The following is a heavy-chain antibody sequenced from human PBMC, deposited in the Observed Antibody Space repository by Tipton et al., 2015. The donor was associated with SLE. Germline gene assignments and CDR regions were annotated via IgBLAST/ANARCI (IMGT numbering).Heavy chain of an antibody. CDR3: ARHPSSFDYYYYYYMDV. Sequence: TLSLTCAVYGGSFSGFSWSLIRQPPGKGLVWIGQTKPSGNTNYNLSLMSRVTMSVGTSKNQFSLRLRSATAADTAVYYCARHPSSFDYYYYYYMDVWGKGTTVTVSS. V-gene: IGHV4-34*01. CDR1: GGSFSGFS. J-gene: IGHJ6*03. CDR2: TKPSGNT.